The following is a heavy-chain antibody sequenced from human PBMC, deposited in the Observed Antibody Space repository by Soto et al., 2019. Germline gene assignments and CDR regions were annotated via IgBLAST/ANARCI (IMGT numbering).Heavy chain of an antibody. V-gene: IGHV4-39*01. J-gene: IGHJ4*02. CDR2: FYYSGST. Sequence: PSETLSLTCTVSGGSISSSSYYWGWIRQPPGKGLEWIGSFYYSGSTYYNPSLKSRVTISVDTSKNQFSLKLSSVTAADTAVYYCARPSRGYSGSRIDYWGQGTLVTVSS. CDR1: GGSISSSSYY. D-gene: IGHD1-26*01. CDR3: ARPSRGYSGSRIDY.